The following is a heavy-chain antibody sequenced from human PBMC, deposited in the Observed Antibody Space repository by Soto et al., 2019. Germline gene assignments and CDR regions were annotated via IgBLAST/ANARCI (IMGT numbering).Heavy chain of an antibody. CDR1: GYTFIRYG. CDR3: ARGGYYDNVWGKLSHYGLDV. J-gene: IGHJ6*02. CDR2: ISPYNDQT. V-gene: IGHV1-18*01. Sequence: QVQLVQSASEVMKPGASVKVSCKASGYTFIRYGITWVRQAPGQRLEWMGWISPYNDQTIYAQKLQGRVTMTADTSTRTVYMHLRSLKSDDTAVYYCARGGYYDNVWGKLSHYGLDVWGQGTSVTVSS. D-gene: IGHD3-16*01.